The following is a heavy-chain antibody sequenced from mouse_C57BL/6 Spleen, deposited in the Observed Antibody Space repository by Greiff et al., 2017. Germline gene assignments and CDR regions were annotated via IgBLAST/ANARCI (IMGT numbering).Heavy chain of an antibody. CDR3: ARSFITTDFDY. J-gene: IGHJ2*01. V-gene: IGHV1-55*01. CDR1: GYTFTSYW. D-gene: IGHD1-1*01. CDR2: IYPGSGST. Sequence: QVQLQQPGAELVKPGASVKMSCKASGYTFTSYWITWVKQRPGQGLQWIGDIYPGSGSTNYNEKFKSKATLTVDTSSSTAYMQLSSLTSEDTAVYYCARSFITTDFDYWGQGTTLTVSS.